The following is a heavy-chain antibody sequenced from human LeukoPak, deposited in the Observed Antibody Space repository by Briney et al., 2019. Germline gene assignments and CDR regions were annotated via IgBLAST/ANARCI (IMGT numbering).Heavy chain of an antibody. CDR3: ARGAAAASFYYYYGMDV. CDR1: GYTFTGYY. Sequence: ASVKVSCKASGYTFTGYYMHWVRQAPGQGLEWMGWINPNSGGTNYAQKFQGWVTMTRDTSISTAYMELSRLRSDDTAVYYCARGAAAASFYYYYGMDVWGQGTTVTVSS. D-gene: IGHD6-13*01. CDR2: INPNSGGT. J-gene: IGHJ6*02. V-gene: IGHV1-2*04.